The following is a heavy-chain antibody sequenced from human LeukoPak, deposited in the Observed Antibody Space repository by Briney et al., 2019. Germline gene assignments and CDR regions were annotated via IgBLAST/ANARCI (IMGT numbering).Heavy chain of an antibody. D-gene: IGHD6-19*01. CDR3: AKDEYSSGCSDY. CDR2: ISGSGGST. V-gene: IGHV3-23*01. J-gene: IGHJ4*02. Sequence: SGGSLRLSCAASGFTFSSYAMSWVRQAPGKGLEWVSAISGSGGSTYYADSVKGRFTISRDNSKNTLYLQMNSLRAEDTAVYYCAKDEYSSGCSDYWGQGTLVTVSS. CDR1: GFTFSSYA.